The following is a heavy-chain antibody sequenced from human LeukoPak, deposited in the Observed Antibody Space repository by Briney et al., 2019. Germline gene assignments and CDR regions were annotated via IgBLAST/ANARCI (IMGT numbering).Heavy chain of an antibody. V-gene: IGHV1-18*01. D-gene: IGHD4-23*01. CDR1: GGTFSSYA. J-gene: IGHJ4*02. Sequence: GASVKVSCKASGGTFSSYAISWVRQAPGQGLEWMGWISTYNGNTNYAQNLQGRVTMTTDTSARTAYMELRSLRSDDTAVYYCARHGGNYYFDYWGQGTLVTVSS. CDR2: ISTYNGNT. CDR3: ARHGGNYYFDY.